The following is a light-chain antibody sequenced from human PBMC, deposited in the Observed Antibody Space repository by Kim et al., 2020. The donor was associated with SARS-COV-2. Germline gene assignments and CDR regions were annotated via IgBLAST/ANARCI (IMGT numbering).Light chain of an antibody. CDR1: QYITTW. J-gene: IGKJ2*01. CDR2: QAS. CDR3: QHYNSYPYT. Sequence: DIHMTQSPSTLSASEGDTVTITCRASQYITTWLAWYQQKPGKAPKLLIYQASTLESGVPSRFSGSGSGTEFSLTISSLQPDDFATYYCQHYNSYPYTFGQGTKLEI. V-gene: IGKV1-5*01.